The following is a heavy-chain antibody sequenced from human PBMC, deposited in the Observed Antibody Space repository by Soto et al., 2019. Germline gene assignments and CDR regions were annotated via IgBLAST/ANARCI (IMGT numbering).Heavy chain of an antibody. CDR3: EKGHTLLWEYCGGDCYSDPDDY. CDR1: GFTFDDYA. V-gene: IGHV3-9*01. CDR2: ISWNSGSI. Sequence: GGSLRLSCAASGFTFDDYAMHWVRQAPGKGLEWVSGISWNSGSIGYADSVKGRFTISRDNAKNSLYLQMNSLRAEDTALYYCEKGHTLLWEYCGGDCYSDPDDYWGQGSLVTVSS. D-gene: IGHD2-21*02. J-gene: IGHJ4*02.